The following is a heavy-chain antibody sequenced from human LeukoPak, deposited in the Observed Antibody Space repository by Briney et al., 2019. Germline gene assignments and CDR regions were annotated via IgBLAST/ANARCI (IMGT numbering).Heavy chain of an antibody. D-gene: IGHD6-19*01. V-gene: IGHV1-18*01. CDR1: GYTFTSYG. CDR2: ISAYNGNT. Sequence: GASVKVSCKASGYTFTSYGISWVRQAPGQGLEWMGWISAYNGNTNYAQKLQGRVTMTTDTSTSTAYMELRSLRSDDTAVYYCARVNLSGRGYSSGWYPGTWGQGTLVTVSS. J-gene: IGHJ5*02. CDR3: ARVNLSGRGYSSGWYPGT.